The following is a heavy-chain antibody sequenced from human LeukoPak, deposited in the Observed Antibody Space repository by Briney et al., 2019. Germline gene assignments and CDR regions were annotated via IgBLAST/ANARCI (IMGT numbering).Heavy chain of an antibody. V-gene: IGHV4-34*01. D-gene: IGHD2-2*01. CDR3: ARTRVVPAAYYYYYMDV. Sequence: SETLSLTCAVYGASFSDYYWSWIRQPPGKGLEWVGEVNHSGSTTYNPSLKSRVTISVDTSKNQFSLKVSSVTAADTAVYYCARTRVVPAAYYYYYMDVWGKGTTVTVYS. J-gene: IGHJ6*03. CDR1: GASFSDYY. CDR2: VNHSGST.